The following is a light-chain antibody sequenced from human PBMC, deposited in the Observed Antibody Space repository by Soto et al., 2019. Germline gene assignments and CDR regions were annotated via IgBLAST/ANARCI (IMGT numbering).Light chain of an antibody. V-gene: IGKV1-17*03. CDR1: QGIRNY. Sequence: DIQMTQSPSAMSASVGDRVTITCRASQGIRNYLDWFQQKPGKVHKRLIYDASSLQSGVPSRFSGSGSGTEFTLTISNLQPEDFATYYCLQENSYPPSFGGGTKVEIK. CDR3: LQENSYPPS. J-gene: IGKJ4*01. CDR2: DAS.